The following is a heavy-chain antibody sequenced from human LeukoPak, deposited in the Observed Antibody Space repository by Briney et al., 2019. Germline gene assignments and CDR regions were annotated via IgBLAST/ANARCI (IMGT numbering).Heavy chain of an antibody. V-gene: IGHV3-23*01. D-gene: IGHD3-22*01. J-gene: IGHJ4*02. CDR2: ISSSGGST. CDR3: AKHYYYDSSGRPEDY. Sequence: SGGSLRLSCAASGFTFSSYAMSWVCQAPGKGLEWVSAISSSGGSTYYADSVKGRFTISRDNSKNTLYLQMNSLRAEDTAVYYCAKHYYYDSSGRPEDYWGQGTLVTVSS. CDR1: GFTFSSYA.